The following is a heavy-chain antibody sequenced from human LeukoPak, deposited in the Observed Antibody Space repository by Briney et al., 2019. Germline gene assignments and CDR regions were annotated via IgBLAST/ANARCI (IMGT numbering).Heavy chain of an antibody. CDR3: ARGGRVAAAGRYNWFDP. J-gene: IGHJ5*02. V-gene: IGHV4-34*01. D-gene: IGHD6-13*01. CDR2: INHSGST. CDR1: GGSFSGYY. Sequence: PSETLSLTCAVYGGSFSGYYWSWIRQPPGKGLEWIGEINHSGSTNYNPSLKCRVTISVGTSKNQFSLKLSSVTAADTAVYYCARGGRVAAAGRYNWFDPWGQGTLVTVSS.